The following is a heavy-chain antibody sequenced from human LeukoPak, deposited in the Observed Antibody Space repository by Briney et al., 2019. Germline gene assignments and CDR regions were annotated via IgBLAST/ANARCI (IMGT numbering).Heavy chain of an antibody. CDR3: ARDGGSGTMD. CDR2: IYYSGST. V-gene: IGHV4-59*01. J-gene: IGHJ4*02. D-gene: IGHD3-10*01. CDR1: GGSISSYY. Sequence: SETLSLTCTVSGGSISSYYWSWIRQPPGKGLEWIGYIYYSGSTNYNPSLKSRVTISVDTSKNQFSLKLNSVTTADTAVYYCARDGGSGTMDWGQGTLVTVFS.